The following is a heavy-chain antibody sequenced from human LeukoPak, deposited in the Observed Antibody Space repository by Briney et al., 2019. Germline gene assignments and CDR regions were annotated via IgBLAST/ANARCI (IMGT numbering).Heavy chain of an antibody. CDR1: GGTFSIYT. J-gene: IGHJ3*02. Sequence: SVKVSCKASGGTFSIYTISWARQAPGQGLEWMGRIIPILGIANYAQKFQGRVTITADKSTSTAYMELSSLRSEDTAVYYCARGPSQWFGESAFDIWGQGTMVTVSS. D-gene: IGHD3-10*01. V-gene: IGHV1-69*02. CDR3: ARGPSQWFGESAFDI. CDR2: IIPILGIA.